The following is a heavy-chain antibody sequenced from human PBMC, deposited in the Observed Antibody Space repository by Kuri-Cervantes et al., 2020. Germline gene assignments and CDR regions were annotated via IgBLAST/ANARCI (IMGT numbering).Heavy chain of an antibody. Sequence: ASVKVSCKVSGYTLTELSMHWVRQAPGKGLEWMGGFDPEDGETIYAQKFQGRVTMTEDTSTDTAYMELSSLRSEDTAVYYCATDGYGSGSGDTFDIWGQGTVVTVSS. CDR2: FDPEDGET. D-gene: IGHD3-10*01. CDR1: GYTLTELS. V-gene: IGHV1-24*01. J-gene: IGHJ3*02. CDR3: ATDGYGSGSGDTFDI.